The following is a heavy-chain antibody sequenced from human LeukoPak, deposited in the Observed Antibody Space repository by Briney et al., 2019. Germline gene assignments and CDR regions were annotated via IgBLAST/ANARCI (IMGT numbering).Heavy chain of an antibody. CDR1: GFTFSDYD. CDR3: TKLAAVSADY. D-gene: IGHD4-11*01. J-gene: IGHJ4*02. Sequence: GGSLRLSCAVSGFTFSDYDMYWVRQAPGKGLEWVAFIRYDGGNKHYADSVKGRFTISRDNSESTLYLQMNSLRVEDTAVYYCTKLAAVSADYWGQGTPVTVSS. CDR2: IRYDGGNK. V-gene: IGHV3-30*02.